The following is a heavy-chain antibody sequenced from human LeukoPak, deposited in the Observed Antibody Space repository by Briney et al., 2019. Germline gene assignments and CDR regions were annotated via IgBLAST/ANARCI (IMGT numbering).Heavy chain of an antibody. V-gene: IGHV4-59*12. CDR3: ARAYSSGWYED. Sequence: SSETLSLTCTVSGGSISSYYWSWIRQPPGKGLEWIGYIYYSGSTNYNPSLKSRVTISVDTSKNQFSLKLSSVTAADTAVYYCARAYSSGWYEDWGQGTLVTVSS. CDR2: IYYSGST. J-gene: IGHJ4*02. D-gene: IGHD6-19*01. CDR1: GGSISSYY.